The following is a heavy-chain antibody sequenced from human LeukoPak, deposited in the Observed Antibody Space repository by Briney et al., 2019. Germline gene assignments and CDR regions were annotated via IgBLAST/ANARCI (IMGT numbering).Heavy chain of an antibody. D-gene: IGHD3-9*01. V-gene: IGHV3-30*04. CDR2: ISYDGSNK. CDR1: GFTFSGSA. Sequence: PGGSLKLSCAASGFTFSGSAMHWVRQASGKGLEWVAVISYDGSNKYYADSVKGRFTISRDNSKNTLYLQMNSLRAEDTAVYYCAKDGPDYDILTGFGYTNTLYYGMDVWGQGTTVTVSS. J-gene: IGHJ6*02. CDR3: AKDGPDYDILTGFGYTNTLYYGMDV.